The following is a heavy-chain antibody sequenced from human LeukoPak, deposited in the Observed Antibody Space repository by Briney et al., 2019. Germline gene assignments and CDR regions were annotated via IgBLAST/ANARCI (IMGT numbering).Heavy chain of an antibody. CDR3: AKGGKWDVTPFDY. Sequence: GGSLRLSCAASGFTFTSYSMNWVRQAPGKGLEWVSTISGGGGSTYYADSVKGRFTISRDNSKNALYLQVNSLRAEDTAVYYCAKGGKWDVTPFDYWGQGTLVTVSS. CDR1: GFTFTSYS. J-gene: IGHJ4*02. V-gene: IGHV3-23*01. D-gene: IGHD1-26*01. CDR2: ISGGGGST.